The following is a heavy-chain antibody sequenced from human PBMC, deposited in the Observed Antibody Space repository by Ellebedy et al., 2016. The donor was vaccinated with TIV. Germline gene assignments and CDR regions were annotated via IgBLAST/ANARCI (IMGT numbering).Heavy chain of an antibody. CDR1: GGSISSGDC. CDR3: ARLIEHSIHGMDV. CDR2: IYHSGST. J-gene: IGHJ6*02. Sequence: SETLSLTCTVSGGSISSGDCFWSWIRQPPGKGLEWIGEIYHSGSTNYNPSLKSRVTISVDKSKNQFSLKLSSVTAADTAMYYCARLIEHSIHGMDVWGQGTTVTVSS. V-gene: IGHV4-4*02. D-gene: IGHD2/OR15-2a*01.